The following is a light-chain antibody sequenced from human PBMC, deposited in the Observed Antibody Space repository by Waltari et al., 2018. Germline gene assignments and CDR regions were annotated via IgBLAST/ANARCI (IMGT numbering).Light chain of an antibody. CDR2: SAS. J-gene: IGKJ3*01. V-gene: IGKV1-39*01. CDR3: QQTYTTPFT. Sequence: DTQMTQSPSSLSASVGDRLTLTCRTSENIAHYLHWYQQKPGKVPKLLVSSASTLQRGVPPRFSGSGSGTEFTLTISGLQREDLATYYCQQTYTTPFTFGPGTKVDVK. CDR1: ENIAHY.